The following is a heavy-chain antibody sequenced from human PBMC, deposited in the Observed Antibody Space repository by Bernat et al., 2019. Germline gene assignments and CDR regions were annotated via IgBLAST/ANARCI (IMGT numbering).Heavy chain of an antibody. CDR1: GGSISSSSHF. V-gene: IGHV4-39*01. CDR3: ARLDFWTGSGARYFDF. J-gene: IGHJ4*02. D-gene: IGHD3/OR15-3a*01. Sequence: QLQLQESGPGLLKATETLSLTCTVSGGSISSSSHFWGWIRQPPGKGLEWIGSIYHTGTTYFNPSLKSRITVSLDTSKNQFSLKLTSVTAADTAIYYCARLDFWTGSGARYFDFWGQGSLVTVSS. CDR2: IYHTGTT.